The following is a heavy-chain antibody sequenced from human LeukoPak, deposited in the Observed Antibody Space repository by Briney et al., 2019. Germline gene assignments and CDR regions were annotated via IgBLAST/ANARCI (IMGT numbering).Heavy chain of an antibody. CDR2: INPNSGVT. V-gene: IGHV1-2*06. Sequence: ASVKVSCKASGYTFTGYYMHWVRQAPGQGLEWMGRINPNSGVTKYAQKFQGRVTMTRDTSISTAYMELSRLKSDDTAVDTAVYYCARGSCSGSYFALVDYWGQGTLVTVSS. D-gene: IGHD1-26*01. J-gene: IGHJ4*02. CDR1: GYTFTGYY. CDR3: VYYCARGSCSGSYFALVDY.